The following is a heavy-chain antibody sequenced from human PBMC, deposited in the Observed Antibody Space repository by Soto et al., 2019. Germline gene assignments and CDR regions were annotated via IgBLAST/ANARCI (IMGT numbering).Heavy chain of an antibody. CDR3: ARDMAQRPVVVAREYGMDV. Sequence: GASVKVSCKASGYTFTGYYMHWVRQAPGQGLEWMGWINPNSGGTNYAQKFQGWVTMTRDTSISTAYMELSRLRSDDTAVYYCARDMAQRPVVVAREYGMDVWGQGTTVTVSS. CDR1: GYTFTGYY. D-gene: IGHD2-2*01. CDR2: INPNSGGT. J-gene: IGHJ6*02. V-gene: IGHV1-2*04.